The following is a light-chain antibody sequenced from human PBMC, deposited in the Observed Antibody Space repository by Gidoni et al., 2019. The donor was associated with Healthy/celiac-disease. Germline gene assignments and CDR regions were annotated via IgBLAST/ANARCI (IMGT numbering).Light chain of an antibody. CDR1: QGISSY. Sequence: AIRMTQSPSSFSASTGDRVTITCRASQGISSYLAWYQQKPGKAPKLLIYAASTLQSGVPSRFSGIGSGTDFTLTISCLQSEDFATYYCQQYYSYLWTFGQGTKVEIK. V-gene: IGKV1-8*01. CDR3: QQYYSYLWT. J-gene: IGKJ1*01. CDR2: AAS.